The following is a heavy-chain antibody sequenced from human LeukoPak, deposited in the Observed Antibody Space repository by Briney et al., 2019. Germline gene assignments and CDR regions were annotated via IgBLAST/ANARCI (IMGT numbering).Heavy chain of an antibody. CDR3: AKGGPYYYDSSGYYSVDYFDY. V-gene: IGHV3-30*18. CDR2: ISDDGSNK. J-gene: IGHJ4*02. CDR1: GFTFSSYG. Sequence: GGSLRLSCAASGFTFSSYGMHWVRQAPGKGLEWVAVISDDGSNKYYADSVKGRFTISRDNSKNTLYLQMNSLRAEDTAVYYCAKGGPYYYDSSGYYSVDYFDYWGQGTLVTVSS. D-gene: IGHD3-22*01.